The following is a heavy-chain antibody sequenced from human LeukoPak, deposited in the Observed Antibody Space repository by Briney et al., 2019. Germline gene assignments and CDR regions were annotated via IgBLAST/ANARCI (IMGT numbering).Heavy chain of an antibody. CDR2: INSDGSST. CDR1: GFTFSSYW. J-gene: IGHJ4*02. CDR3: ARGIHYGSGSEFDY. Sequence: GGSLRLSCAASGFTFSSYWMHWVRQAPGKGLVWVSRINSDGSSTSYADSVKGRFTISRDIAKNTLYLQMNRQRPGDTPVFYCARGIHYGSGSEFDYWGQGTLVTVSS. D-gene: IGHD3-10*01. V-gene: IGHV3-74*01.